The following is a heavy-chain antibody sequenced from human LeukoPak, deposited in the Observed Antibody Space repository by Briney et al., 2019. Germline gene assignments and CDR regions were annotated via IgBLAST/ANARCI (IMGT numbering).Heavy chain of an antibody. J-gene: IGHJ6*03. CDR3: ASGRDFWSGYSYYYYYYYMDV. V-gene: IGHV4-61*02. Sequence: SQTLSLTCTVSGGSISSGSYYWSWIRQPAGKGLEWIGRIYTSGSTNYNPSLKSRVTISVDTSKNQFSLKLSSVTAAETAVYYCASGRDFWSGYSYYYYYYYMDVWGKGTTVTVSS. CDR1: GGSISSGSYY. CDR2: IYTSGST. D-gene: IGHD3-3*01.